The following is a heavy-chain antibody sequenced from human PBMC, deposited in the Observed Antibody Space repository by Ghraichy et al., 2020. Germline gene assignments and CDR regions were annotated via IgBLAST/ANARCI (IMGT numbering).Heavy chain of an antibody. CDR1: GFTVSSNY. CDR3: ARDANYCSSTSCYPGPRDY. D-gene: IGHD2-2*01. Sequence: GGSLRLSCAASGFTVSSNYMSWVRQAPGKGLEWVSVIYSGGSTYYADSVKGRFTISRDNSKNTLYLQMNSLRAEDTAVYYCARDANYCSSTSCYPGPRDYWGQGTLVTVSS. J-gene: IGHJ4*02. V-gene: IGHV3-66*02. CDR2: IYSGGST.